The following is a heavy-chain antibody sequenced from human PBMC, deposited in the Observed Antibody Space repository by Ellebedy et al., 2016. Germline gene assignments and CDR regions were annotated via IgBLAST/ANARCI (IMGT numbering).Heavy chain of an antibody. V-gene: IGHV3-48*04. Sequence: GESLKISXAASGFTLSSYSMNWVRQSPGKGLEWVSYITSSSTTIHYADSVKGRFTISRDNAKNSLYLQMNSLRAEDTAVYYCARSEGATNDYYYGMDVWGQGTTVTVSS. CDR2: ITSSSTTI. CDR1: GFTLSSYS. D-gene: IGHD1-26*01. J-gene: IGHJ6*02. CDR3: ARSEGATNDYYYGMDV.